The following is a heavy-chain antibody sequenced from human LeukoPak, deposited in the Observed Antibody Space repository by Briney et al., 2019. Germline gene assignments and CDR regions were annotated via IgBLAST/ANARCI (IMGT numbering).Heavy chain of an antibody. CDR1: GVSISSSNSY. V-gene: IGHV4-39*07. CDR2: IYYSGNT. J-gene: IGHJ5*01. Sequence: PSETLSLTCTVSGVSISSSNSYWGWIRQPPGKGLEWIGSIYYSGNTYYNASLKSQVSISIDTSKNQFSLKLSSVTAADTAVYYCAKGPEVLRYFDWFGYWGQGTLVTVSS. CDR3: AKGPEVLRYFDWFGY. D-gene: IGHD3-9*01.